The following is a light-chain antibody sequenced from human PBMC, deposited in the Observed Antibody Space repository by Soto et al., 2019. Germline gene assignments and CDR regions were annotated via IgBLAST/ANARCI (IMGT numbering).Light chain of an antibody. CDR1: SSDVGGYKY. CDR3: SSYAGSNNLV. Sequence: QSALTQPPSASGSPGQSVTISCTGTSSDVGGYKYVSWYQQHPGKAPKLMIYEVSKRPSGVPDRFSGSKSDNTASLTVSGLQAEDEADYYCSSYAGSNNLVFGTGTKVTVL. CDR2: EVS. J-gene: IGLJ1*01. V-gene: IGLV2-8*01.